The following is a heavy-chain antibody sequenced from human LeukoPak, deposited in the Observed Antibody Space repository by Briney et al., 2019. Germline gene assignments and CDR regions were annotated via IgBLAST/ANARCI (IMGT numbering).Heavy chain of an antibody. CDR2: ISWNSGSI. CDR3: AKMGYGSSSGNYIDY. Sequence: GGSLRLSCAASGFTFDDYAMHWVRQAPGKGLEWVSGISWNSGSIGYADSVKGRLTISRDNAKNSLYLQMNSLRAEDTALYYCAKMGYGSSSGNYIDYWGQGTLVTVSS. D-gene: IGHD6-6*01. CDR1: GFTFDDYA. V-gene: IGHV3-9*01. J-gene: IGHJ4*02.